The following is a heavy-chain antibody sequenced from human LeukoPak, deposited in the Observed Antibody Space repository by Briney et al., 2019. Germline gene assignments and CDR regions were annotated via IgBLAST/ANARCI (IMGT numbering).Heavy chain of an antibody. J-gene: IGHJ4*02. V-gene: IGHV4-61*02. D-gene: IGHD6-6*01. CDR1: GGSLSSGSYY. Sequence: TSETLSLTCTVSGGSLSSGSYYWSWIRQPAGKGLEWIGRIYTSGSTNYNPSLKSRVTISVDTSKNQFSLKLSSVTAADTAVYFCARGDSSSHLHYFDYWGQGTLVTVSS. CDR3: ARGDSSSHLHYFDY. CDR2: IYTSGST.